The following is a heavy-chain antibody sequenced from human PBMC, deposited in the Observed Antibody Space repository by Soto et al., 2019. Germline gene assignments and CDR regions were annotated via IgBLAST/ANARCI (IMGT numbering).Heavy chain of an antibody. CDR1: GFTFGDYA. V-gene: IGHV3-30*04. J-gene: IGHJ4*02. CDR2: ISYDGSNK. Sequence: GSLRLSCTTSGFTFGDYALSWFRQAPGKGLEWVAVISYDGSNKYYADSVKGRFTISTDNSKNTLYLQMNSLRAEDTAVYYCAKDWIQLWLRGGYFDYWGQGT. CDR3: AKDWIQLWLRGGYFDY. D-gene: IGHD5-18*01.